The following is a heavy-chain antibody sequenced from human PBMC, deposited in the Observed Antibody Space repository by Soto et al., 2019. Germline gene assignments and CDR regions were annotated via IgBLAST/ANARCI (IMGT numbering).Heavy chain of an antibody. Sequence: QVVLQESGPGLVKPSETLSLTCSVSGRSITSYYWSWVRQPPGKGLAWIVYIYDNGITSQNPSLKGRVTMSADTSQNQCSLNMNSVTGADTAVYYCARTYDSNGYANEFDSWGQGILVTVTS. CDR3: ARTYDSNGYANEFDS. V-gene: IGHV4-59*12. CDR1: GRSITSYY. D-gene: IGHD3-22*01. CDR2: IYDNGIT. J-gene: IGHJ4*02.